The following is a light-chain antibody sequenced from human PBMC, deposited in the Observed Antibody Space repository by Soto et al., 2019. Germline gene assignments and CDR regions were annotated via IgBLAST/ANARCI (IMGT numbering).Light chain of an antibody. J-gene: IGLJ1*01. CDR3: GTWDSSLSAGV. V-gene: IGLV1-51*01. CDR2: DNN. Sequence: QSVLTQPPSVSAAPGQKVPISCSGSSSNIGNNYVSWYQQLPGTAPKLLIYDNNKRPSGIPDRFSGSKSGTSATLGITGLQTGDEADYYCGTWDSSLSAGVFGTGTKVTVL. CDR1: SSNIGNNY.